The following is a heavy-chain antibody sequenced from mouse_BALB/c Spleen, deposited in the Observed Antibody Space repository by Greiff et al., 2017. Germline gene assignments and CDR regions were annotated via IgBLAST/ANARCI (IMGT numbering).Heavy chain of an antibody. CDR1: GYTFTNYW. D-gene: IGHD2-1*01. Sequence: VQLQQSGAELVRPGTSVKISCKASGYTFTNYWLGWVKQRPGHGLEWIGDIYPGGGYTNYNEKFKGKATLTADTSSSTAYMQLSSLTSEDSAVYFCARTRGNYAAMDYWGQGTSVTVSS. CDR2: IYPGGGYT. J-gene: IGHJ4*01. CDR3: ARTRGNYAAMDY. V-gene: IGHV1-63*02.